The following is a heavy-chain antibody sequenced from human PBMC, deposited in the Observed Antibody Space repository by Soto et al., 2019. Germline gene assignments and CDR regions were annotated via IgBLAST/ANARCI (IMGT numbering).Heavy chain of an antibody. Sequence: PSETLALTCTVSGGSISSGGYYWSWIRQHPGKGLEWIGYIYYSGSTYYNPSLKSRVTISVDTSKNQFSLKLSSVTAADTAVYYCARGWGSYYYSYMYVWAKGTTVTVSS. J-gene: IGHJ6*03. D-gene: IGHD3-16*01. CDR1: GGSISSGGYY. V-gene: IGHV4-31*03. CDR2: IYYSGST. CDR3: ARGWGSYYYSYMYV.